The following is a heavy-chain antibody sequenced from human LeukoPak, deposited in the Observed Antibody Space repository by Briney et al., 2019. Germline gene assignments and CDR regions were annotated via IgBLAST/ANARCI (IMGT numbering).Heavy chain of an antibody. CDR1: GGSISSSSYY. D-gene: IGHD5-18*01. J-gene: IGHJ4*02. CDR3: ARFSAGYSYALDY. CDR2: IYSSGST. Sequence: SETLSLTCTVSGGSISSSSYYWGWIRQPPGKGLEWLGYIYSSGSTNYNPSLRSRITISVDTSKNQFSLRLTSVTAADTAVYYCARFSAGYSYALDYWGQGNLVTVSS. V-gene: IGHV4-61*05.